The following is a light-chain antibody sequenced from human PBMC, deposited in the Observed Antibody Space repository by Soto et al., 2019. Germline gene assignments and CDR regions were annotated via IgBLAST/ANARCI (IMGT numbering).Light chain of an antibody. J-gene: IGLJ2*01. CDR1: SGDVGGYTY. CDR3: SSYINTNVV. CDR2: EVT. Sequence: QSALTQPASVSGSPGQSITISCTETSGDVGGYTYLSWYQQHPGKAPKLMIYEVTNRPSGVSHRFSGSKSGNTASLTISELQAEDEADYYCSSYINTNVVFGGGTKLTVL. V-gene: IGLV2-14*01.